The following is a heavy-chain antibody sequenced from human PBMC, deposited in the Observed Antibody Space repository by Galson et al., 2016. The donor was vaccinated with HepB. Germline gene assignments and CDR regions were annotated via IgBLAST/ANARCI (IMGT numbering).Heavy chain of an antibody. CDR2: IGGGGGST. V-gene: IGHV3-23*01. D-gene: IGHD1-1*01. Sequence: SLRLSCAASGFTFSSYAMTWVRQAPGKGLAWVSAIGGGGGSTYYADSVKGRFTISRDNSKNTLYLQMKSLRAEDTAIYYCARERTKLEFDPWGQGTLVTVSS. J-gene: IGHJ5*02. CDR1: GFTFSSYA. CDR3: ARERTKLEFDP.